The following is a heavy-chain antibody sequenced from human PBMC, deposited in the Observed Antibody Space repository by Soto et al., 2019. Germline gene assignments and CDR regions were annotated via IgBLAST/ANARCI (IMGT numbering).Heavy chain of an antibody. V-gene: IGHV4-39*02. J-gene: IGHJ6*03. D-gene: IGHD3-22*01. Sequence: QLQLQESGPGLVKPSETLSLTCTVSGGSISSSSYYWGWIRQPPGKGLEWIGSIYYSGSTYYNPSLKRRVTISVVTSKNHFSLKLSSVTAADTAVYYCARHMSMVISPDGYYYYYMDVWGKGTTVTVSS. CDR1: GGSISSSSYY. CDR2: IYYSGST. CDR3: ARHMSMVISPDGYYYYYMDV.